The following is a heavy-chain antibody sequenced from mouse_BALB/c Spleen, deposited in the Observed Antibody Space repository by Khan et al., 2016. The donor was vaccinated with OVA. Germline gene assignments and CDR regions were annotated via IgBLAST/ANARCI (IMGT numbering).Heavy chain of an antibody. Sequence: VQLQQSGAEMAKPGASVKMSCKASGYTFISYWMHWVKQRPGQGLEWIGYINPSTGYTEYNQKFKDKATLTADKSSSTADMQLSSLTSEDSAVDYCARRGVYGIFADWGQGTLVTVSA. CDR1: GYTFISYW. D-gene: IGHD2-1*01. CDR2: INPSTGYT. V-gene: IGHV1-7*01. J-gene: IGHJ3*01. CDR3: ARRGVYGIFAD.